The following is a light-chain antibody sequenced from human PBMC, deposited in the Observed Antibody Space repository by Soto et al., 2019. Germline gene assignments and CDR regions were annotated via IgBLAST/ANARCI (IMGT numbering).Light chain of an antibody. V-gene: IGLV3-21*02. CDR2: DDS. J-gene: IGLJ1*01. CDR1: NIRTKS. CDR3: QVWDSGSEHYV. Sequence: SYELTQPPSVSVAPGQAARITCGGNNIRTKSVHWYQQKPGQAPVLVVCDDSDRPSGIPERFSGSNSGNTATLTISRVEAGDEADYFCQVWDSGSEHYVFGAGTKVNVL.